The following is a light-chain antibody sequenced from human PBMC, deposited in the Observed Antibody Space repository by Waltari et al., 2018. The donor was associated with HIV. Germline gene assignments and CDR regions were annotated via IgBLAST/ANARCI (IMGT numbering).Light chain of an antibody. CDR3: SSYTSSSTLGYV. CDR1: SSDVGGYNY. V-gene: IGLV2-14*01. J-gene: IGLJ1*01. Sequence: QSALTQPASVSGSPGQSITISCTGTSSDVGGYNYVSWSQQHPGKAPKLMIYDVSNRPSGVSNRFSGSKSGTTASLTISGLQAEDEADYYCSSYTSSSTLGYVFGTGTKVTVL. CDR2: DVS.